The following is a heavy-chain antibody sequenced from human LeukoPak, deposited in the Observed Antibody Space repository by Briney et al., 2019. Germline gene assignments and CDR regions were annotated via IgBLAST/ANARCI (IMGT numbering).Heavy chain of an antibody. J-gene: IGHJ6*02. Sequence: GGSLRLSCAASGFTFSSYAMSWVRQALGKGLEWVAGISGSGGSTYYADSVKGRLTTSRDNSKNTLYLQMNSLGAEDTAVYYCAKERCTNAVCYFGSGMDVWGQGTTVTVSS. D-gene: IGHD2-8*01. CDR2: ISGSGGST. V-gene: IGHV3-23*01. CDR3: AKERCTNAVCYFGSGMDV. CDR1: GFTFSSYA.